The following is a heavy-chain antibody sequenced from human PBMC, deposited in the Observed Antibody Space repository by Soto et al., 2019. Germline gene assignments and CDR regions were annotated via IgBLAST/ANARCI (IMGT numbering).Heavy chain of an antibody. CDR1: GFTFSSYA. D-gene: IGHD3-9*01. J-gene: IGHJ4*02. CDR3: ANVPARSLGYYDIVTCYPIDY. V-gene: IGHV3-23*01. Sequence: GGSLRLSCAASGFTFSSYAMSWVRQAPGKGLEWVSAISGRGGSTYYADSVKGRFTRSRDNAKNTLYLQMNSLRAEDTAVHYCANVPARSLGYYDIVTCYPIDYWAQGTMVTVSS. CDR2: ISGRGGST.